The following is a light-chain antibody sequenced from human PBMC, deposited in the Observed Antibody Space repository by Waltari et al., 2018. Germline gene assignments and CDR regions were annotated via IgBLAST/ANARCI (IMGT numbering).Light chain of an antibody. CDR3: QQGDTFPPT. V-gene: IGKV1-16*01. CDR1: QGIGNN. CDR2: MTS. Sequence: DIQMTQSPSSLSASVGDTITITCQTNQGIGNNLNWFRQKPGKAPELLIYMTSSLQNGIPFRFSGSGSGTDFTLIISSLQPEDFATYICQQGDTFPPTFGGGTKVE. J-gene: IGKJ4*01.